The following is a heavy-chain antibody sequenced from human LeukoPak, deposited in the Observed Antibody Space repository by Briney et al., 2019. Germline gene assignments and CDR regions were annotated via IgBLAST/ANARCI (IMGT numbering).Heavy chain of an antibody. CDR3: ARDDRRRGVDY. CDR1: GFTFGSYS. Sequence: GGSLRLSCAASGFTFGSYSMNWVRQAPGKGLEWVSYISSSSSTIYCADSVKGRFTISRDNAKNSLYLQMNSLRAEDTAVYYCARDDRRRGVDYWGQGTLVTVSS. J-gene: IGHJ4*02. CDR2: ISSSSSTI. V-gene: IGHV3-48*01. D-gene: IGHD3-10*01.